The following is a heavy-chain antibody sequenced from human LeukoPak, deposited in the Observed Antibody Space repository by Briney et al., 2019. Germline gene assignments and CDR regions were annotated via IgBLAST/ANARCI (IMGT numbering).Heavy chain of an antibody. J-gene: IGHJ5*02. CDR1: RDSFTTSW. D-gene: IGHD6-13*01. V-gene: IGHV5-51*01. Sequence: GESLKISCKGSRDSFTTSWIAWVRQMPGKGMEWMGIIFPGDSDTRYSPSFQGQVTISADKSISTAYLQWSSLKASDTAMYYCARHRSWYSRGSLDPWGQGTLVTVSS. CDR3: ARHRSWYSRGSLDP. CDR2: IFPGDSDT.